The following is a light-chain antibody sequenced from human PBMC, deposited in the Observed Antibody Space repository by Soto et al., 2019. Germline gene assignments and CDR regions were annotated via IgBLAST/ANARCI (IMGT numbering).Light chain of an antibody. CDR2: GAS. J-gene: IGKJ1*01. CDR3: QQYTNWPSWT. V-gene: IGKV3-15*01. CDR1: QSVGSF. Sequence: EKVMTQSPATLSMSPGERATLSCRASQSVGSFLAWYQQXXXXXPRLLIYGASTRATGIPARFSGSGSGTEFTLTISSLQSEDFAVYYCQQYTNWPSWTFGQGTKVE.